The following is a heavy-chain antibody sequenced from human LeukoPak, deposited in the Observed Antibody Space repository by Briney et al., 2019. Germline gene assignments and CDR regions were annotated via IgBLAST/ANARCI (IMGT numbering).Heavy chain of an antibody. CDR3: AKFYAGSILTGYQN. V-gene: IGHV3-23*01. Sequence: PGGSLRLSCAASGFSFSSYAISWVRQASGKGLEWVSAISGSGGSTYYADSVKGRFTISRDNSKNTLYLQMNSLRAEDTAVYYCAKFYAGSILTGYQNWGQGTLVTVSS. CDR1: GFSFSSYA. J-gene: IGHJ4*02. CDR2: ISGSGGST. D-gene: IGHD3-9*01.